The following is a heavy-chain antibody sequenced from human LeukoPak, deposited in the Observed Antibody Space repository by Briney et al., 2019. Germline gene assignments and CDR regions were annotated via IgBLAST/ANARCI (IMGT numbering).Heavy chain of an antibody. CDR1: GGSISSGGYS. V-gene: IGHV4-30-2*01. CDR2: IYHSGST. Sequence: SETLSLTCAVSGGSISSGGYSWSWIRQPPGKGLEWIGYIYHSGSTYYNPSLKSRVTISVDRSKNQFSLKLSSVTAADTAVYYCARDLSRVVRGVIIRPSSDYYYYGMDVWGQGTTVTVSS. J-gene: IGHJ6*02. D-gene: IGHD3-10*01. CDR3: ARDLSRVVRGVIIRPSSDYYYYGMDV.